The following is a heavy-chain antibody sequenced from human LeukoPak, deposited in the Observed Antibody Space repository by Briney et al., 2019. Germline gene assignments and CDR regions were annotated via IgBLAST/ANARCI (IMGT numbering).Heavy chain of an antibody. CDR2: IYYTGSS. CDR1: GGSISSSDYY. V-gene: IGHV4-39*07. D-gene: IGHD2-8*01. Sequence: SETLSLSCTVSGGSISSSDYYWGWIRQPPGKGLEWIGNIYYTGSSSYNSSLKSRVTISVDTSKNQFSLQLSSVTAADTAVYYCARENYCTNGVCWAFDPWGQGTLVTVPS. CDR3: ARENYCTNGVCWAFDP. J-gene: IGHJ5*02.